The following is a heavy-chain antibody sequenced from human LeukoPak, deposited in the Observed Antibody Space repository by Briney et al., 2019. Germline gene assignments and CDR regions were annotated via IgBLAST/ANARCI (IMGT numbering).Heavy chain of an antibody. CDR1: GGSFSGYY. D-gene: IGHD3-3*01. Sequence: SETLSLTCAVYGGSFSGYYWSWIRQPPGKGLEGIGEINHSGSTNYNPSLKSRVTISVDTSKNQFSLKLSSVTAADTAVYYCRVVDFWSGYYSPVDYWGQGTLVTVSS. V-gene: IGHV4-34*01. CDR2: INHSGST. CDR3: RVVDFWSGYYSPVDY. J-gene: IGHJ4*02.